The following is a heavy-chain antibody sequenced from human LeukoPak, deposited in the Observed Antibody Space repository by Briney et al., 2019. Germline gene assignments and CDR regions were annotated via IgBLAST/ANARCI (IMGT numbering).Heavy chain of an antibody. CDR3: AREGRSTSSAYDYHFDS. Sequence: ASVKVSCKASGYSLTGQYMHWVRQAPGQGLEWMGWINPNSGGTNYAQKFQGRVTMTRDTSITTAHMELSRLRSDDTAVYYCAREGRSTSSAYDYHFDSWGQGTLVTVSS. CDR2: INPNSGGT. D-gene: IGHD5-12*01. J-gene: IGHJ4*02. CDR1: GYSLTGQY. V-gene: IGHV1-2*02.